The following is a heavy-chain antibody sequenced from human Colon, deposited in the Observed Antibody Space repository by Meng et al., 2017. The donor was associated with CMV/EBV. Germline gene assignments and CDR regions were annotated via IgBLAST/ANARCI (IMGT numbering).Heavy chain of an antibody. CDR1: GFTFGNYV. CDR3: ARGGAAG. D-gene: IGHD6-13*01. J-gene: IGHJ4*02. Sequence: GGSLRLSCAASGFTFGNYVMTWVRQAPGKGLEWVASISASGGTTYYADAVKGRFTISRDTSKDTVYQQMSSLRAEDTAVYYCARGGAAGWGQGTLVTVSS. CDR2: ISASGGTT. V-gene: IGHV3-23*01.